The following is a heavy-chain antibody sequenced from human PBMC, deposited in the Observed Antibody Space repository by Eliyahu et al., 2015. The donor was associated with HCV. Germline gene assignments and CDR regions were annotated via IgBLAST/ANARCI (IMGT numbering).Heavy chain of an antibody. J-gene: IGHJ4*02. Sequence: QVTLRESGPALVKPTQTLTLSCAFPGFSLSTXGMXVNWIRXPPXKXLEWLALIDWDDDKYYSTSLKTRLTISKDTSKNQVVLTMTNVDPVDTATYYCARSGGDCYSGDFDYWGQGALVTVSS. CDR2: IDWDDDK. CDR1: GFSLSTXGMX. D-gene: IGHD2-21*02. CDR3: ARSGGDCYSGDFDY. V-gene: IGHV2-70*01.